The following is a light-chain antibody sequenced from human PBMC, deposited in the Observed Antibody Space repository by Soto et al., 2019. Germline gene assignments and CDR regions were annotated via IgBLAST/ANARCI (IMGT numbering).Light chain of an antibody. V-gene: IGLV2-11*01. CDR1: SSDVGGYNY. J-gene: IGLJ3*02. Sequence: QSALTQPRSVSGSPGQSVTISCTGTSSDVGGYNYVSWYQQYSGKAPKLMLYDVNKRPSGVPDRFSGSKSGNTASLTVSGLQAEDEADYYCSSYAGGNNWVFGGGTKLTVL. CDR2: DVN. CDR3: SSYAGGNNWV.